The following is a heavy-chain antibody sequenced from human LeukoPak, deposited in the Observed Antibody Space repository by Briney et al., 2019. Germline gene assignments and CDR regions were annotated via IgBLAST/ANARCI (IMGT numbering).Heavy chain of an antibody. CDR1: GGSISSYY. CDR3: ARLGLTGFDP. V-gene: IGHV4-59*01. Sequence: PSETLSLTCTVSGGSISSYYWSWIRQPPGKGLEWIGYIYYSGSTNYNPSLESRVTISVDTSKYQFSLKLRSVTAADTAVYYCARLGLTGFDPWGQGTLVIVSS. CDR2: IYYSGST. J-gene: IGHJ5*02. D-gene: IGHD3-16*01.